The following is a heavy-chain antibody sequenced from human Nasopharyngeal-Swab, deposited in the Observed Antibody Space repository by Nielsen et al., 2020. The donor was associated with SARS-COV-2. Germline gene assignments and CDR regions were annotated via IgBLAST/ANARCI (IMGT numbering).Heavy chain of an antibody. D-gene: IGHD4-23*01. Sequence: SATLSLTCIVSGDSMSTFWWSWIRQAPGKGLEWAGYISATGTTTYNPSLKSRATIFIDSSRRQFSLRLSSVTAADTVVYYCATDLDHFGGENRFDSWGQGTLVTVSS. V-gene: IGHV4-4*08. CDR1: GDSMSTFW. J-gene: IGHJ4*02. CDR3: ATDLDHFGGENRFDS. CDR2: ISATGTT.